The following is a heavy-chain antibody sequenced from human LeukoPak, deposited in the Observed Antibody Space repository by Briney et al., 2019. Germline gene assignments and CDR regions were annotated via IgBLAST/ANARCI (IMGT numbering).Heavy chain of an antibody. CDR2: ISGTVSST. CDR1: GFTFSGDA. D-gene: IGHD2-2*01. V-gene: IGHV3-23*01. J-gene: IGHJ4*02. CDR3: AKSPIVVVPAANQDY. Sequence: AGGSLRLSCVASGFTFSGDAMSWVRQAPGKGLGWVSAISGTVSSTYYADSVKARFTISRDNSKNTLYLQMNSLRAEDTAVYYCAKSPIVVVPAANQDYWGQGTLVTVSS.